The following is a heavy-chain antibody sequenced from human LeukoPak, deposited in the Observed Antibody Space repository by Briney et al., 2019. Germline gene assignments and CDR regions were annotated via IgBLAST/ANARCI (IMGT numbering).Heavy chain of an antibody. CDR2: IYPGDSDT. J-gene: IGHJ4*02. D-gene: IGHD3-22*01. CDR3: ARQVDGSAPSDY. CDR1: GYRFSSYW. V-gene: IGHV5-51*01. Sequence: GESLKISFYGSGYRFSSYWIGWVRPMPGKGLEWMGIIYPGDSDTRYSPSFQGQVTISADKSISTAYLQWSSLKASDTAIYYCARQVDGSAPSDYWGQGTLVTVSS.